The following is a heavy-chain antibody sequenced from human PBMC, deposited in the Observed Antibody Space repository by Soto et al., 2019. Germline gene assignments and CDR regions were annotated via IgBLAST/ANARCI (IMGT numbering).Heavy chain of an antibody. V-gene: IGHV1-18*01. Sequence: QVQLLQSGAEVKEPGASVKVSCKTSGYTFNTYGINWVRQAPGQGLELMGWISAYDGETTYAEKFQGRVTLTTDTSTSTAYMELRSLRSDDTAIYYCARDPHEFWTSYWFDPWGQGTPVTVSS. CDR2: ISAYDGET. CDR1: GYTFNTYG. J-gene: IGHJ5*02. CDR3: ARDPHEFWTSYWFDP. D-gene: IGHD3-3*01.